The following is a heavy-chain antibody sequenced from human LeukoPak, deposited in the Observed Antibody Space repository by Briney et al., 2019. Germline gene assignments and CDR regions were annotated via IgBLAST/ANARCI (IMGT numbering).Heavy chain of an antibody. Sequence: PSETLSLTCCVFGGTITQTNYWTCVRQPRGKGLEWIGEVNLQGGTNYNPSLLRRVAISVDTSANHVSLQMTSVTAADTAVYYCAREGGAYRPLDYSGQGTLVTVSS. CDR1: GGTITQTNY. CDR2: VNLQGGT. J-gene: IGHJ4*02. V-gene: IGHV4-4*02. D-gene: IGHD3-16*01. CDR3: AREGGAYRPLDY.